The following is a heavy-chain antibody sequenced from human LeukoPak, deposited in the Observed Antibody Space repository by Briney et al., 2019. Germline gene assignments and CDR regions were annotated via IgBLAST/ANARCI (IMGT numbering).Heavy chain of an antibody. D-gene: IGHD5-18*01. CDR1: GFTFSSYS. CDR2: ITSSGSFI. J-gene: IGHJ4*02. Sequence: GGCLRLSCAASGFTFSSYSMNWVRQAPGKGLEWVSSITSSGSFIYYTDSVKGRFTISRDNAENSLYLQMNSLRAEDTAVYYCARSYTAMATGHFDFWGQGALVTVSS. V-gene: IGHV3-21*01. CDR3: ARSYTAMATGHFDF.